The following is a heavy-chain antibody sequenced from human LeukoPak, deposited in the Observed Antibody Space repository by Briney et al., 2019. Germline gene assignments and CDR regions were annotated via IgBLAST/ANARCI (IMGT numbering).Heavy chain of an antibody. CDR1: GFTFSSST. CDR3: AKSGYNRFDY. CDR2: ISGSGSGGST. D-gene: IGHD5-24*01. V-gene: IGHV3-23*01. J-gene: IGHJ4*02. Sequence: GGSLRLSCAASGFTFSSSTMSWVRQAPGKGLEWVSSISGSGSGGSTYYADSVKGRFTISRDNSKNTLYLQMNSLRAEDTAVYYCAKSGYNRFDYWGQGTLVTVSS.